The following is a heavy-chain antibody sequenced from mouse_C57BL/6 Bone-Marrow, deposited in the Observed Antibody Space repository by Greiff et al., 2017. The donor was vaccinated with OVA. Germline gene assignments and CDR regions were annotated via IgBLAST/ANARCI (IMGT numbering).Heavy chain of an antibody. CDR1: GYSITSDY. D-gene: IGHD2-4*01. CDR3: ARCDYDGYFDY. Sequence: EVKLVESGPGLAKPSQTLSLTCSVTGYSITSDYWNWIRTFPGNKLEYMGYISYSGSTYYNPSLKSRISITRDTSKNQYYLQWKSVTTEDTATYYCARCDYDGYFDYWGQGTTLTVSS. CDR2: ISYSGST. J-gene: IGHJ2*01. V-gene: IGHV3-8*01.